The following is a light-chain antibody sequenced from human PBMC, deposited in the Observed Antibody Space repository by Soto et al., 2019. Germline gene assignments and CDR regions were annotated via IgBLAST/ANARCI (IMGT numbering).Light chain of an antibody. Sequence: QSALTQPPSASGSPGQAVTISCTGTSSDIGGYDYVSWYQQHPGKAPKLTIYEVNKRPSGVPDRVSGSKSGNTASLTVSGLQAEDEADYYCSSYAGSNNLVFAGGTKVTVL. V-gene: IGLV2-8*01. CDR2: EVN. CDR3: SSYAGSNNLV. J-gene: IGLJ3*02. CDR1: SSDIGGYDY.